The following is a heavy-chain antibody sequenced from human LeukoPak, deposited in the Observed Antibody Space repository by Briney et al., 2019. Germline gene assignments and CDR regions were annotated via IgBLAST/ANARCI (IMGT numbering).Heavy chain of an antibody. J-gene: IGHJ6*02. Sequence: SETLSLTCTVSGGSISSTNYYRGWIRQPPGTGLERIGSIYYSGSTYHNPSLKRRVTISVDTSKNQFSLKLSSVTAADMAVYYCARGGTYSYYDILTGGPYYYYGMDVWGQGTTVTVSS. CDR1: GGSISSTNYY. CDR3: ARGGTYSYYDILTGGPYYYYGMDV. CDR2: IYYSGST. D-gene: IGHD3-9*01. V-gene: IGHV4-39*07.